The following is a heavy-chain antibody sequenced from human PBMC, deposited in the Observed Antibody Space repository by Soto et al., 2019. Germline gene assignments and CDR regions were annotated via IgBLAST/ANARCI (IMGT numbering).Heavy chain of an antibody. V-gene: IGHV3-73*01. Sequence: EVQLVESGGGLVQPGGSLKLSCAASGFTFSGSAMHWVRQASGKGLEWVGRIRSKANSYATAYAASVKGRFTISRDDSKNTAYLQMNSLKTEDTAVYYCTSLYSSSSVLDYWGQGTLVTVSS. J-gene: IGHJ4*02. D-gene: IGHD6-6*01. CDR1: GFTFSGSA. CDR3: TSLYSSSSVLDY. CDR2: IRSKANSYAT.